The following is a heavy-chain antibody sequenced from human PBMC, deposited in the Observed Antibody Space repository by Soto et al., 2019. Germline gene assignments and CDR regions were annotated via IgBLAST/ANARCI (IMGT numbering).Heavy chain of an antibody. CDR1: GFTFTSSA. J-gene: IGHJ6*02. CDR2: IVVGSGNT. CDR3: AAPSIAARLDYYYYYGMDV. Sequence: SVKVSCKASGFTFTSSAVQWVRQARGQRLEWIGWIVVGSGNTNYTQKFQERVTITRDMSTSTAYMELSSLRSEDTAVYYCAAPSIAARLDYYYYYGMDVWGQGTTVTVSS. V-gene: IGHV1-58*01. D-gene: IGHD6-6*01.